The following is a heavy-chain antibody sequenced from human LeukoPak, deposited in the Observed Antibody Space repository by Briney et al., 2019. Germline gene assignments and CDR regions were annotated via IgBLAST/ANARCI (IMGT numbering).Heavy chain of an antibody. CDR1: GGSISSSSAY. D-gene: IGHD5-18*01. J-gene: IGHJ4*02. V-gene: IGHV4-39*01. Sequence: SETLSLTCTVSGGSISSSSAYWGWIRQPPGKGLEWIGSIYYSKNTYYNPSLKSRVTISADTSKNQFSLTLGSVSATDTAVYYCASPRGFSFGYFDYWGQGTLVTVSS. CDR2: IYYSKNT. CDR3: ASPRGFSFGYFDY.